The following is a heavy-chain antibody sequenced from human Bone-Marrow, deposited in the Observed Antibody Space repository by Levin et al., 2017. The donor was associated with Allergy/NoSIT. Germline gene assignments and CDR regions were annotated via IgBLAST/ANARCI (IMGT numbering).Heavy chain of an antibody. V-gene: IGHV1-2*02. D-gene: IGHD2-8*02. CDR1: GYTFTGYY. Sequence: ASVKVSCKASGYTFTGYYLYWVRQAPGQGLEFMGWISPNNGGTKYAQKFQGRVTMTRDTSMTTAYMELSGLTSDDTAVYYCGRDVAYTFGVVAYWGQGTLVTVSS. CDR2: ISPNNGGT. CDR3: GRDVAYTFGVVAY. J-gene: IGHJ4*02.